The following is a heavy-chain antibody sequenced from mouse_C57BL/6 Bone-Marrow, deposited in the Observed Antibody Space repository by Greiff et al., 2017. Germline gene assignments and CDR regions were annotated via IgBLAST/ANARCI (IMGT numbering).Heavy chain of an antibody. J-gene: IGHJ3*01. CDR3: TIDGYWTWFAY. D-gene: IGHD2-3*01. Sequence: VQLQQSGAELVRPGASVKLSCTASGFNIKDYYMHWVKQRPEQGLEWIGGIDPEDGDTEYAPKFQGKATMTADTSSNTAYLQLSGLTSEDTAVYYCTIDGYWTWFAYWGQGTLVTVSA. V-gene: IGHV14-1*01. CDR2: IDPEDGDT. CDR1: GFNIKDYY.